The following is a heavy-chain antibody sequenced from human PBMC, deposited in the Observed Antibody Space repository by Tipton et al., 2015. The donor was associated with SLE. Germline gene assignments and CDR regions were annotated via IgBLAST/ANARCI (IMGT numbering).Heavy chain of an antibody. V-gene: IGHV4-59*01. D-gene: IGHD3-16*01. Sequence: TLSLTCTVSGGSISSYYWSWIRQPPGRGLEWIGYIYYSGSTNYNPSLKSRVTISVDTSKNQFSLKLSSVTAADTAVYYCARAEGSWDAFDIWGQGNLVTVSS. CDR2: IYYSGST. CDR1: GGSISSYY. J-gene: IGHJ4*02. CDR3: ARAEGSWDAFDI.